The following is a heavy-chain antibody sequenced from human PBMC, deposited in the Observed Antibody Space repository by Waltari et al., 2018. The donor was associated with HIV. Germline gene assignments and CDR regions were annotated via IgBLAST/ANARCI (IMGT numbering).Heavy chain of an antibody. V-gene: IGHV1-2*02. D-gene: IGHD1-1*01. J-gene: IGHJ4*02. Sequence: QVQLVQSGADVKKPGASVRVTCKASGYTFTGYYIHWARQAPGQGLEWIGLCNPNSGGQNYAQEFQGRVSMTTNPYITTAYVELTRLRSDDTAVDYCARGWVPYNIRLDSWGQGTLVTVSS. CDR2: CNPNSGGQ. CDR1: GYTFTGYY. CDR3: ARGWVPYNIRLDS.